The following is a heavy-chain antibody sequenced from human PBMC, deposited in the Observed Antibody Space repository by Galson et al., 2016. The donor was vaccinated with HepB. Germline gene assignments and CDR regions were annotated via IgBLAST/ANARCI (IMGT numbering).Heavy chain of an antibody. J-gene: IGHJ3*02. CDR3: ARVGIPSYSASDI. CDR1: GGSISGYY. D-gene: IGHD2-21*01. CDR2: IYYSGNT. V-gene: IGHV4-59*01. Sequence: SETLSLTCTVSGGSISGYYWSWIRQPPGKGLEWIGYIYYSGNTNYNPSLKSRITISVDTSKTQFSLKLSSVTAADTAVYYCARVGIPSYSASDIWGQGTMVTVSS.